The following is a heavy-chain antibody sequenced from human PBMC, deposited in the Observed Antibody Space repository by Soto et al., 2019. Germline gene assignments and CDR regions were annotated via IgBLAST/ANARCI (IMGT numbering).Heavy chain of an antibody. CDR2: IYYSGNT. CDR3: AREKTPMSPHYFYYGMDV. D-gene: IGHD3-9*01. CDR1: GDSINSGTYS. J-gene: IGHJ6*02. V-gene: IGHV4-39*02. Sequence: SETLSLTCTVSGDSINSGTYSWGWIRQPPGKGLEDIGTIYYSGNTYYNSSLKSRVTISLDTSKNQFSLKLTSVTAADTAVYYCAREKTPMSPHYFYYGMDVWGQGTTVTVSS.